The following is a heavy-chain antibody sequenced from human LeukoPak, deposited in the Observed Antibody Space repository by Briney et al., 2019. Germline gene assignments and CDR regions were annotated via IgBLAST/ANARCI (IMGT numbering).Heavy chain of an antibody. D-gene: IGHD2-15*01. CDR2: IYPGDSDI. V-gene: IGHV5-51*01. J-gene: IGHJ4*02. CDR3: ARRFCSGGTCHIDY. CDR1: GYIFTSYW. Sequence: GESLKISCKGSGYIFTSYWIGWVRQKPGKGLEWMGIIYPGDSDIRYSPSFQGQVTISADKSISTAYLQWSSLKASDTAMYYCARRFCSGGTCHIDYWGQGTLVTVSS.